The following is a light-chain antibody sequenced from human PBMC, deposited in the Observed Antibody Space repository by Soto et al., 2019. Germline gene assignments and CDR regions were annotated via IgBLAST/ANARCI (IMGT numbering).Light chain of an antibody. CDR1: SSNIGMNY. CDR3: AAWDDSLSAVV. CDR2: RNN. V-gene: IGLV1-47*01. J-gene: IGLJ2*01. Sequence: QSVLTQPPSASGTPGQTVTISCFGSSSNIGMNYVYWYQQLPGTAPKLLIYRNNQRPSGVPDRFSGSNSGTSASLAISGLRSEDEADYYCAAWDDSLSAVVFGGGTKVTVL.